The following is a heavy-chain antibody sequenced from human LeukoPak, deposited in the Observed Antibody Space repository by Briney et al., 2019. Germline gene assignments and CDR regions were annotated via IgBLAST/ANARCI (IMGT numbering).Heavy chain of an antibody. V-gene: IGHV3-33*01. CDR2: IWYDGRNK. J-gene: IGHJ6*02. CDR1: GFTFSNYG. Sequence: GGSLRLSCAASGFTFSNYGMHWVRQAPGKGLEWVAIIWYDGRNKYCADSVKGRFTISRDNPKNTLSLHMDNLRAEDTAVYFCARGTGNYYYFMDVWGQGTTVTVSS. D-gene: IGHD1-14*01. CDR3: ARGTGNYYYFMDV.